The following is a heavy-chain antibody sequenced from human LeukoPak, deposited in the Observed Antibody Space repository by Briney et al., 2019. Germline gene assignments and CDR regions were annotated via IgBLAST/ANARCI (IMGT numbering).Heavy chain of an antibody. CDR1: GGSFSGYY. Sequence: SETLSLTCAVYGGSFSGYYWSWIRQPPGKGLEWIGEINHSGSTNYNPSLKSRVTISVDMSKNQFSLKLSSVTAADTAVYYCARYPELIAVAGTEGYFDYWGQGTLVTVSS. D-gene: IGHD6-19*01. V-gene: IGHV4-34*01. CDR3: ARYPELIAVAGTEGYFDY. J-gene: IGHJ4*02. CDR2: INHSGST.